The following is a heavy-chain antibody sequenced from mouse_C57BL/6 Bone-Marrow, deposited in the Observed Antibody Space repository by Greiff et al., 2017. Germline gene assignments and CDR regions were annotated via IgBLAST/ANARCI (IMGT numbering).Heavy chain of an antibody. CDR1: GFNIKDDY. D-gene: IGHD6-5*01. V-gene: IGHV14-4*01. CDR2: IDPENGDT. J-gene: IGHJ4*01. CDR3: TTGSLYYYAMDY. Sequence: VQLQQSGAELVRPGASVKLSSTASGFNIKDDYMHWVKQRPEQGLEWIGWIDPENGDTEYASKFQGKATITADTSSNTAYLQLSSLTSEDTAVYYCTTGSLYYYAMDYWGQGTSVTVSS.